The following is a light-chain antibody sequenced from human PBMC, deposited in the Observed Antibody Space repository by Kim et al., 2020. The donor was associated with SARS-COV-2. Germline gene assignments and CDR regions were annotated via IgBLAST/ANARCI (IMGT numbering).Light chain of an antibody. CDR2: DVS. J-gene: IGLJ1*01. Sequence: GQSVTLSCTGTSSDVGGYNYVSWYQQHPGKAPKLMIYDVSKRPSGVPDRFSGSKSGNTASLTISGLQAEDEADYYCCSYAGSYFYVFGTGTKVTVL. CDR3: CSYAGSYFYV. CDR1: SSDVGGYNY. V-gene: IGLV2-11*03.